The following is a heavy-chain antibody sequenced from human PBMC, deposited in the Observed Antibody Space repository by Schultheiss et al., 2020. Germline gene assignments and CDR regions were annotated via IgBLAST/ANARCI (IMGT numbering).Heavy chain of an antibody. J-gene: IGHJ6*02. Sequence: ASVKVSCKASGYTFTGYYMHWVRQAPGQGLEWMGWISAYNGNTNYAQKLQGRVTMTTDTSTSTAYMELRSLRSDDTAVYYCARDGLFLEWPTYYYYGMDVWGQGTTVTVSS. CDR1: GYTFTGYY. D-gene: IGHD3-3*01. CDR2: ISAYNGNT. CDR3: ARDGLFLEWPTYYYYGMDV. V-gene: IGHV1-18*04.